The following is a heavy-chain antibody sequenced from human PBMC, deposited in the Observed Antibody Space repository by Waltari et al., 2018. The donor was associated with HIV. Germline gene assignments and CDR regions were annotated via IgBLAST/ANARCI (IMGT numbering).Heavy chain of an antibody. CDR1: GFTFSDYW. V-gene: IGHV3-7*01. D-gene: IGHD3-16*02. CDR2: IKQDGSET. Sequence: EVQLVESGGGLVHPGGSLRLSCAASGFTFSDYWRTWVRQAPGKGLEWVANIKQDGSETYYVDSVRGRFTISRDNAKNSLYLQMNSLRAEDTAVYYCATDGVWGSYRYVGGYFDYWGQGTLVTVSS. J-gene: IGHJ4*02. CDR3: ATDGVWGSYRYVGGYFDY.